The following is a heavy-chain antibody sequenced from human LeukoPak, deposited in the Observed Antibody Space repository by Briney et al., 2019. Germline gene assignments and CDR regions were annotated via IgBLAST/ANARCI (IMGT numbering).Heavy chain of an antibody. D-gene: IGHD1-1*01. CDR1: GFTFSSDGL. CDR3: ARGGTGAFDI. CDR2: IYHSGST. V-gene: IGHV4-4*02. J-gene: IGHJ3*02. Sequence: GSLRLSCAASGFTFSSDGLSWVRQAPGKGLEWIGEIYHSGSTNYNPSLKSRVTISVDKSNNQFSLKLSSVTAADTAVYYCARGGTGAFDIWGQGTMVTISS.